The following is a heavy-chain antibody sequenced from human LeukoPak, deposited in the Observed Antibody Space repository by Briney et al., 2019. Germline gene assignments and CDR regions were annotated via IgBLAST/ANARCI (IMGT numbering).Heavy chain of an antibody. Sequence: GASMKCSCKASGYTLTSFYIHWVRQAPGQGLEWMGIINPSGGSRSYAKKVQGKVNMTRDTSTSTVYMELSSLRSEDTAVYYCAGAYYYTSGTYYPPPDIWGQGTMVTVSS. J-gene: IGHJ3*02. CDR3: AGAYYYTSGTYYPPPDI. CDR1: GYTLTSFY. CDR2: INPSGGSR. D-gene: IGHD3-10*01. V-gene: IGHV1-46*01.